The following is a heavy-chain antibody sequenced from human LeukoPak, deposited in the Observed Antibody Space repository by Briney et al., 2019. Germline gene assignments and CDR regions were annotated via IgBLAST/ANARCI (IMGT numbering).Heavy chain of an antibody. CDR2: IASDGSST. CDR3: ARGRPHGNDY. J-gene: IGHJ4*02. V-gene: IGHV3-74*01. Sequence: GGSLRLSCAASGFTFSSYTMNWVRQAPGKGLVWVSRIASDGSSTTYADSVKGRFSISRDNAKNTLYLQMNSLRVEDTAVYYCARGRPHGNDYWGQGTLVTVSS. CDR1: GFTFSSYT. D-gene: IGHD4-23*01.